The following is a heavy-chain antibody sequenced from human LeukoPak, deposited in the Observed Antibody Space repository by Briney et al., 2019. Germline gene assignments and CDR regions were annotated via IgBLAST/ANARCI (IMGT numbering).Heavy chain of an antibody. CDR2: IYYSGST. CDR1: GGSISSYY. Sequence: PSETLSLTCTVSGGSISSYYWSWIRQPPGKGLEWIGYIYYSGSTNYNPSLKSRVTISVDTSKNQFSLKLSSVTAADTAVYYCARAVLPGYKIVPAAIYYYYGMDVWGQGTTVTVSS. CDR3: ARAVLPGYKIVPAAIYYYYGMDV. D-gene: IGHD2-2*01. V-gene: IGHV4-59*08. J-gene: IGHJ6*02.